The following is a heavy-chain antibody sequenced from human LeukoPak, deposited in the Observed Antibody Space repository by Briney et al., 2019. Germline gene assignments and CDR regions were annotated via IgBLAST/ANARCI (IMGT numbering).Heavy chain of an antibody. CDR1: GFTFNRYS. CDR3: ARDRYYYDSSGTRWFDP. V-gene: IGHV4-59*01. J-gene: IGHJ5*02. CDR2: IHNSGIT. D-gene: IGHD3-22*01. Sequence: GSLRLSCAASGFTFNRYSMNWIRQPPGKGLEWIWYIHNSGITNYNPSLKSRVTISVDTSKNQFSLKLSSVTAADTAVYYCARDRYYYDSSGTRWFDPWGQGTLVTVSS.